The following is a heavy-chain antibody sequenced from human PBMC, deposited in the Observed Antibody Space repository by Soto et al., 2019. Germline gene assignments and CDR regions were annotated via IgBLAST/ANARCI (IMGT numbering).Heavy chain of an antibody. CDR2: MWYDGSNT. V-gene: IGHV3-33*06. J-gene: IGHJ6*02. Sequence: GGSLRLSCAASGFTFSNYGIHWVRQAPGKGLEWVAVMWYDGSNTYYADSVKGRFTISRDNSENTLFLQMNSLRAEDTAVYYCAKDGYCSSTSCPTESYYYYYYGMDVWGQGTTVTVSS. D-gene: IGHD2-2*03. CDR1: GFTFSNYG. CDR3: AKDGYCSSTSCPTESYYYYYYGMDV.